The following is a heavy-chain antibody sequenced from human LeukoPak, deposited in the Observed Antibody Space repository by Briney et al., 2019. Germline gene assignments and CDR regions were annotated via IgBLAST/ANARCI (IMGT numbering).Heavy chain of an antibody. CDR2: ISSDGGAT. D-gene: IGHD3-3*01. CDR3: AREEGDFWSGYYSFDY. CDR1: GFIFNNYP. J-gene: IGHJ4*02. Sequence: GGSLRLSCSASGFIFNNYPMQWVRQAAGKGLEYISAISSDGGATYYADSVKGRFTISRDNSKNTLYLQMNSLRAEDTAVYYCAREEGDFWSGYYSFDYWGEGTLVTVSS. V-gene: IGHV3-64*04.